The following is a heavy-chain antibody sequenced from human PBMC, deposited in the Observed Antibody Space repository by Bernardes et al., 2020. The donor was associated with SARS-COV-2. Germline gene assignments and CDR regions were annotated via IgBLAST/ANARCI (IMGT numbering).Heavy chain of an antibody. CDR3: AKDLFWWSAADF. V-gene: IGHV3-23*01. Sequence: GGSLRLSCAASGFAFSSNGMSWVRQAPGKGLEWVSSSGGDGGTHYAGSVRGRFTISRDTSKNTLFLQMNSLRAEDTAVYYCAKDLFWWSAADFWGQGTLVTVSS. J-gene: IGHJ4*02. CDR2: SGGDGGT. CDR1: GFAFSSNG. D-gene: IGHD2-21*01.